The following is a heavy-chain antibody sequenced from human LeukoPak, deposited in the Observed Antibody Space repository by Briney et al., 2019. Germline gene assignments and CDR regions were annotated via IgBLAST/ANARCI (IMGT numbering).Heavy chain of an antibody. D-gene: IGHD2-15*01. CDR2: INSDGSST. CDR1: GFTFSSYW. V-gene: IGHV3-74*01. Sequence: GGSLRLSCAASGFTFSSYWMHWVRQAPGKGLVWVSRINSDGSSTGYADSVKGRFTISRDDSKNTLYLQMDSLRVDDTAVYYCARDIGFSPRYGMDVWGQGTTVTVSS. CDR3: ARDIGFSPRYGMDV. J-gene: IGHJ6*02.